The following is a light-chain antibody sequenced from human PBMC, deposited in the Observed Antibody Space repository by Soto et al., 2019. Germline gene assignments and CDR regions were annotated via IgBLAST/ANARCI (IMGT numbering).Light chain of an antibody. CDR3: MIWHSSASV. Sequence: QSVVTQPASLSASPGASASLTCTLRSGIDVGTYMIYWYQQRPGSPPQYLLRYKSDSDNQQGSGVPSRFSGSKDASANAGILLISGLQFEDEADYYCMIWHSSASVFGGGTKLTVL. CDR1: SGIDVGTYM. V-gene: IGLV5-45*01. J-gene: IGLJ3*02. CDR2: YKSDSDN.